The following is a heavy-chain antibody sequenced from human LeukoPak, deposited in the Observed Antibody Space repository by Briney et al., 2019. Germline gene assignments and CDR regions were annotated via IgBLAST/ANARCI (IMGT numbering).Heavy chain of an antibody. Sequence: PGGSLRLSCAASGFTFSSYWMSWVRQDPGKGLEWVANIKTDGSEKYYVDSVKGRFTIPRDNAKNSLYLQMNSLRAEDTAVYYCARDSGDRTVDYWGQGTLVTVSS. CDR3: ARDSGDRTVDY. CDR2: IKTDGSEK. V-gene: IGHV3-7*01. CDR1: GFTFSSYW. D-gene: IGHD3-10*01. J-gene: IGHJ4*02.